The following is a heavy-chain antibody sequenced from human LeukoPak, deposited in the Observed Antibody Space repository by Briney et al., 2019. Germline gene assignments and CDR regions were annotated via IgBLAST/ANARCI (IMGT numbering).Heavy chain of an antibody. CDR3: AKDPNYGGDWGGRFDP. CDR1: GFTFSDYS. V-gene: IGHV3-48*04. Sequence: GGSLRLSCAASGFTFSDYSMNWVRQAPGKGLEWISYVGIGSGNTKYADSVKGRFTISGDSAKNSVFLQMNNLRADDTAVYYCAKDPNYGGDWGGRFDPWGQGTLVTVSS. CDR2: VGIGSGNT. D-gene: IGHD4-23*01. J-gene: IGHJ5*02.